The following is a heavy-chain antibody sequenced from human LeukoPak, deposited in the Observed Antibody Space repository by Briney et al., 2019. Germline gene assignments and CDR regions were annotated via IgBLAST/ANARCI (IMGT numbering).Heavy chain of an antibody. J-gene: IGHJ6*03. CDR1: GFTFSSYW. CDR2: IKQGGSEK. V-gene: IGHV3-7*01. Sequence: GGSLRLSCAASGFTFSSYWMSWVRQAPGKGLEWVANIKQGGSEKYYVDSVKGRFTISRDNAKNSLYLQMNSLRAEDTAVYYCARDFRVGYCSSTSCYREDYYYYMDVWGKGTTVTVSS. D-gene: IGHD2-2*01. CDR3: ARDFRVGYCSSTSCYREDYYYYMDV.